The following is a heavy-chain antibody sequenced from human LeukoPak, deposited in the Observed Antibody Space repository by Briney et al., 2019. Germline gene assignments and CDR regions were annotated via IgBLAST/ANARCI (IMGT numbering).Heavy chain of an antibody. CDR2: ISYDGSDK. D-gene: IGHD3-10*01. CDR3: AKDDHYGSGSFPTDY. J-gene: IGHJ4*02. Sequence: PGGSLRLSCAASGFTFSTYGMHWVRQAPGKGLEWVAVISYDGSDKYYADSVKGRFTTSRDNSKNTLYLQMNSLRAEDAAVYYCAKDDHYGSGSFPTDYWGQGTLVTVAS. V-gene: IGHV3-30*18. CDR1: GFTFSTYG.